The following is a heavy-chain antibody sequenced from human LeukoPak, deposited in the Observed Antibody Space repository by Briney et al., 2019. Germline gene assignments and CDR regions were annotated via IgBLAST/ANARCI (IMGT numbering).Heavy chain of an antibody. CDR1: GFTFSSYG. J-gene: IGHJ4*02. D-gene: IGHD3-9*01. CDR3: AKDRPEYYDILTGYFDY. CDR2: ISYDGSNK. Sequence: SLRISCAASGFTFSSYGMHWVRQAPGKGLEWVAVISYDGSNKYYADSVKGRFTISRDNSKNTLYLQMNSLRAEDTAVYYCAKDRPEYYDILTGYFDYWGQGTLVTVSS. V-gene: IGHV3-30*18.